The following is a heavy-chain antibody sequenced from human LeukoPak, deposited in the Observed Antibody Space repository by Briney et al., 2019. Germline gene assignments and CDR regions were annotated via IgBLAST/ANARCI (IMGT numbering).Heavy chain of an antibody. CDR2: MNPNSGNT. Sequence: ASVKVSCKASGYTFTSYDINWVRQATGQGLEWMGLMNPNSGNTGYAQKFQGRVTMTRNTSISTAYMELSSLRSEDTAVYYCARGYRYYDSSGYYSVDYWGQGTLVTVSS. D-gene: IGHD3-22*01. V-gene: IGHV1-8*01. CDR1: GYTFTSYD. J-gene: IGHJ4*02. CDR3: ARGYRYYDSSGYYSVDY.